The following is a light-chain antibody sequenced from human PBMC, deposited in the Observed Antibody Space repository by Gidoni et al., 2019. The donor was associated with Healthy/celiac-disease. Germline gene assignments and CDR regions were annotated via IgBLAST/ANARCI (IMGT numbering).Light chain of an antibody. Sequence: IQMTQSPSTLSASVGDRVTITCRVSQSISSWLAWYQQKPGKAPKLLIYDASSLESGVPERFRGSGSGTEFTLNISSLQPDDFATYYCQQYNSYRPFGEGTKLEIK. J-gene: IGKJ2*01. CDR1: QSISSW. V-gene: IGKV1-5*01. CDR3: QQYNSYRP. CDR2: DAS.